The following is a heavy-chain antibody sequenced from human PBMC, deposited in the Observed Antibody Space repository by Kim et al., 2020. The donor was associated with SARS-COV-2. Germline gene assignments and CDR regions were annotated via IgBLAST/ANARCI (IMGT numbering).Heavy chain of an antibody. Sequence: EQKFQGRVTMTRDTSTSTVYMELSSLRSEDTAVYYCARDPGVLSGYYDYWGQGTLVTVSS. V-gene: IGHV1-46*01. J-gene: IGHJ4*02. D-gene: IGHD3-3*01. CDR3: ARDPGVLSGYYDY.